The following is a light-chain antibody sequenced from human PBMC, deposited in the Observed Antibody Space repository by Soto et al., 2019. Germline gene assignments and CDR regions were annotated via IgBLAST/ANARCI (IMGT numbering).Light chain of an antibody. CDR1: SSDVGGYNY. CDR2: DVS. CDR3: SSYTTSSSDV. J-gene: IGLJ1*01. Sequence: QSALTQPASVSGSPGQSITISCTGTSSDVGGYNYVSWYQQHPGKAPKVMIYDVSNRPSGVSNRFSGSKSGNTASLTISGLQAEDEADYYCSSYTTSSSDVFGTGTKLTVL. V-gene: IGLV2-14*03.